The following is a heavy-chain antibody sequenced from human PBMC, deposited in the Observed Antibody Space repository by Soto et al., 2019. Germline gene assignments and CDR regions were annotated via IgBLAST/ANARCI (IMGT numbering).Heavy chain of an antibody. CDR1: GGSISSGDYY. Sequence: QVRLQESGPGLVKPSQTLSLTCTVSGGSISSGDYYWSWIRQPPGKGLEWIGYIYYSGSTYYNPSLKSRVTISVDTSKNQFSLKLSSVTAADTAVYYCAREGPGTTVHNNWFDPWGQGTLVTVSS. D-gene: IGHD4-4*01. V-gene: IGHV4-30-4*01. J-gene: IGHJ5*02. CDR3: AREGPGTTVHNNWFDP. CDR2: IYYSGST.